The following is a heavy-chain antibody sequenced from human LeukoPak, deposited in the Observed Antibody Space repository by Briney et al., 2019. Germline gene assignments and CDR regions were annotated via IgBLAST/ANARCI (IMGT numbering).Heavy chain of an antibody. CDR2: IRSKAYGGTT. J-gene: IGHJ4*02. CDR1: GFTFGDYA. V-gene: IGHV3-49*03. D-gene: IGHD2-21*02. CDR3: TRDPAYCGGDCY. Sequence: GGSLRLSCTASGFTFGDYAMSWFRQAPGKGLEWVGFIRSKAYGGTTEYAASVKGRFIISRVDSKSIAYLQMNSLKTEDTAVYYCTRDPAYCGGDCYWGQGTLVTVSS.